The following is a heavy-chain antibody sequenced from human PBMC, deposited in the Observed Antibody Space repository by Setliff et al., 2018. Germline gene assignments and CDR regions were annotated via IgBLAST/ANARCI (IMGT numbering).Heavy chain of an antibody. CDR2: ISSDGGST. J-gene: IGHJ6*02. Sequence: PGGSLRLSCAASGFTFSSYTMHWVRQAPGKGLEYVSGISSDGGSTYYANSVKDRFTISRDNSKNTLWLQMGSLRAEDMAVYYCARDHAYGSRFYYYYYNMDVWGQGTTVTVSS. CDR3: ARDHAYGSRFYYYYYNMDV. CDR1: GFTFSSYT. D-gene: IGHD3-10*01. V-gene: IGHV3-64*01.